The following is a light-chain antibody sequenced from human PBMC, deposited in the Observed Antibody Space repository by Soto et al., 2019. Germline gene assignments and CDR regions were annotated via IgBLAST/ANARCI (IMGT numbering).Light chain of an antibody. CDR1: QSISSW. J-gene: IGKJ1*01. Sequence: DIQMTQSPSTLSASVGDRVTITCRASQSISSWLAWYQQKPGKAPKLLIYKASSLESGVLSRFSGSGSGTEFTLTISSLQPDDFATYYCQHYNYYSPWTFGQGTKVEIK. CDR3: QHYNYYSPWT. V-gene: IGKV1-5*03. CDR2: KAS.